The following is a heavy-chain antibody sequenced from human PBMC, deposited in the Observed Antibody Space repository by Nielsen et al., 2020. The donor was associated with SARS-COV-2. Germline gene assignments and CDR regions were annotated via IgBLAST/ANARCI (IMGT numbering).Heavy chain of an antibody. D-gene: IGHD2-2*01. CDR2: INSDGSST. CDR3: AKDGGSTSYYYYYYMDV. Sequence: GESLKISCAASGFTFSSYWMHWVRQAPGKGLVWVSRINSDGSSTSYADSVKGRFTISRDNSKNTLYLQMNSLRAEDTAVYYCAKDGGSTSYYYYYYMDVWGKGTTVTVSS. J-gene: IGHJ6*03. V-gene: IGHV3-74*01. CDR1: GFTFSSYW.